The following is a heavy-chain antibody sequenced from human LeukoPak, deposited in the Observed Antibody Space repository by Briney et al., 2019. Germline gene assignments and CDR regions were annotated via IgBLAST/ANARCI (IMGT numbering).Heavy chain of an antibody. CDR2: IYYSGST. CDR1: GGSISSSSYY. Sequence: PSETLSLTCTVSGGSISSSSYYWGWIRQPPGKGLEWLGSIYYSGSTYYNPSLKSRVTISVDTSKNQFSLKLSSVTAADTAVYYCARHAGAWSLQLVPGYFQHWGQGTLVTVSS. J-gene: IGHJ1*01. D-gene: IGHD6-6*01. CDR3: ARHAGAWSLQLVPGYFQH. V-gene: IGHV4-39*01.